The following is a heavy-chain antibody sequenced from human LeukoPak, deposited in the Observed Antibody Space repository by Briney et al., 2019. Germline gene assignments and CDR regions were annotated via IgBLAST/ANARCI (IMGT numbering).Heavy chain of an antibody. CDR3: AREGSGSYERPTWFDP. D-gene: IGHD3-10*01. Sequence: GASVKVSCKASGYTFTSYDINWVRQTTGQGLEWMGWMNPNSGNTGYAQKFQGRVTMTRNTSISTAYMELSSLRSEDTAVYYCAREGSGSYERPTWFDPWGQGTLVTVSS. J-gene: IGHJ5*02. V-gene: IGHV1-8*01. CDR2: MNPNSGNT. CDR1: GYTFTSYD.